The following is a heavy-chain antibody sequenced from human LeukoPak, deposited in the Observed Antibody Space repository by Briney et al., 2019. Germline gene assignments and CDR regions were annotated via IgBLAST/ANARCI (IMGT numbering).Heavy chain of an antibody. D-gene: IGHD5-18*01. CDR2: IYYSGGDM. J-gene: IGHJ3*02. CDR3: ARQPAATAAFDI. Sequence: PSETLSLTCTVSGGSINNYYWSWIRQPPGKGLEWIGYIYYSGGDMNYNPSLKSRLTISVDTSKNQISLMLTSMTAADTAFYYCARQPAATAAFDIWAQGTMVTVSS. V-gene: IGHV4-59*08. CDR1: GGSINNYY.